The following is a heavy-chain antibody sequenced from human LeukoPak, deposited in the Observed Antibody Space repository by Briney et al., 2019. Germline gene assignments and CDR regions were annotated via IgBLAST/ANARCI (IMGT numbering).Heavy chain of an antibody. V-gene: IGHV1-24*01. CDR2: FDPEDGET. CDR1: GYTLTELS. Sequence: ASVKVSCKVSGYTLTELSMHWVRQAPGKGLEWMGGFDPEDGETIYAQKFQGRVTMTEDTSTDTAYMELSSLRSEDTAVYYCATVFLQDPIAAADKSFQHWGQGTLVTVSS. D-gene: IGHD6-13*01. CDR3: ATVFLQDPIAAADKSFQH. J-gene: IGHJ1*01.